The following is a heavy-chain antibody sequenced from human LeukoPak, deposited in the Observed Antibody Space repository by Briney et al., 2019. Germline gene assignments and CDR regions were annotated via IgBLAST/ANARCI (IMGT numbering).Heavy chain of an antibody. CDR1: GFTVSSNY. CDR2: IYSGGST. V-gene: IGHV3-66*04. CDR3: ARLGAFGIFAAAGQGYYFDY. D-gene: IGHD6-13*01. Sequence: GGSLRLSCAASGFTVSSNYVSWVRQAPGKGLEWVSVIYSGGSTYYADSVKGRFTISRDNSKNTLYLQMNSLRAEDTAVYYCARLGAFGIFAAAGQGYYFDYWGQGTLVTVSS. J-gene: IGHJ4*02.